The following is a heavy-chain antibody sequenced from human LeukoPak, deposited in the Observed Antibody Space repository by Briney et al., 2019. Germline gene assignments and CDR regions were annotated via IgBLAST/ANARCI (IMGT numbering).Heavy chain of an antibody. V-gene: IGHV3-7*01. J-gene: IGHJ5*02. CDR1: GFTFSNYW. D-gene: IGHD1-26*01. CDR2: IKLDGSEK. Sequence: GSLRLSCAASGFTFSNYWMSWVRPAPGKGLEWVANIKLDGSEKDYVDSVKGRFTISRDNAKNSLYLLMNSLRAEDTAVYYCARDSGSYLLGQGTLVTVSS. CDR3: ARDSGSYL.